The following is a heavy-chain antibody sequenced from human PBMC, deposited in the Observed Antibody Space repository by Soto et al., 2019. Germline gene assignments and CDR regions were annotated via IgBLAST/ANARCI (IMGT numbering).Heavy chain of an antibody. Sequence: ASVKVSCKASGYTFISRALHWVRQAPGQRLEWMGWINPDNANTKYSQNFQGRVTFTRDTSATTAYMELSSLRSEDTAVYFCARDPGSGHYFDYWGQGTLVTVSS. J-gene: IGHJ4*02. CDR2: INPDNANT. V-gene: IGHV1-3*01. CDR1: GYTFISRA. CDR3: ARDPGSGHYFDY. D-gene: IGHD2-15*01.